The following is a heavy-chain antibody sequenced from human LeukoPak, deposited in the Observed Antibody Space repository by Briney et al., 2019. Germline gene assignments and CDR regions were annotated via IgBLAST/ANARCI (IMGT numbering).Heavy chain of an antibody. J-gene: IGHJ4*02. CDR2: ISYDGSNK. CDR3: ARVGVTYCSSTSCYPDY. Sequence: GGSLRLSCAASGFTFSSYAMHWVRQAPGKGLEWVAVISYDGSNKYYADSVRGRFTISRDNSKNTLFLQMNSLRAEDTAVYYCARVGVTYCSSTSCYPDYWGQGTLVTVSS. V-gene: IGHV3-30-3*01. CDR1: GFTFSSYA. D-gene: IGHD2-2*01.